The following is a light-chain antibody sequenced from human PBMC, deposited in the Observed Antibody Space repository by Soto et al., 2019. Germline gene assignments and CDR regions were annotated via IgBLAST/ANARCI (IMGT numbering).Light chain of an antibody. CDR1: SSDVGNYHL. CDR2: EVS. CDR3: CSYAFGRVPYV. J-gene: IGLJ1*01. Sequence: QSVLTKPASVSGSPGQSITISCTGTSSDVGNYHLVSWYQQHPGKAPKLMIYEVSKRPSGVYDRFSGSKSGNTASLTIYGLHYEDQADYYCCSYAFGRVPYVVGNGTKLTVL. V-gene: IGLV2-23*02.